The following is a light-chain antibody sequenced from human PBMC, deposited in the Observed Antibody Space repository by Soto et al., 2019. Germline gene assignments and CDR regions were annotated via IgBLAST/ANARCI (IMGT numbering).Light chain of an antibody. CDR3: MKVLHTPFS. Sequence: DIVMTQSPPSLSVTPGEPASISCRSSQSLLHCDGYTYVDWYVQRPGQSPQLLIYLGSNRASGVPDRLSGSGSGTDFTLKISKVESEDVGIYYCMKVLHTPFSFGPGTKVDFK. CDR2: LGS. V-gene: IGKV2-28*01. CDR1: QSLLHCDGYTY. J-gene: IGKJ3*01.